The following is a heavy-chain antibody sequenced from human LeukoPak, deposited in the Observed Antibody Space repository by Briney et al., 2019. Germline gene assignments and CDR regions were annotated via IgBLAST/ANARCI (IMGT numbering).Heavy chain of an antibody. CDR2: IFYGGDT. J-gene: IGHJ2*01. D-gene: IGHD4-17*01. CDR1: GDSISSHY. CDR3: ARRNYGDYRYWYFDL. V-gene: IGHV4-59*08. Sequence: PSETLSLTCTVSGDSISSHYWSWLRQPPGKELEWIGYIFYGGDTSYNPSLKSRSTISLDTSKNQFSLNLTSVTASDTAVYYCARRNYGDYRYWYFDLWGRGTLVTVSS.